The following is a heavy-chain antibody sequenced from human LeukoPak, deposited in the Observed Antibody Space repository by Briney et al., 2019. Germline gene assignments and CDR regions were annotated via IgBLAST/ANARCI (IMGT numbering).Heavy chain of an antibody. CDR2: IYYSGST. D-gene: IGHD3-3*01. CDR1: GGSISSYY. J-gene: IGHJ4*02. CDR3: ARGEWLSPLGY. V-gene: IGHV4-59*01. Sequence: SETLSLTCTVSGGSISSYYWSWIRQPPGKGLEWIGYIYYSGSTNYNPSLKSRVTISVDTSKNQFSLKRSSVTAADTAVYYCARGEWLSPLGYWGQGTLVTVSS.